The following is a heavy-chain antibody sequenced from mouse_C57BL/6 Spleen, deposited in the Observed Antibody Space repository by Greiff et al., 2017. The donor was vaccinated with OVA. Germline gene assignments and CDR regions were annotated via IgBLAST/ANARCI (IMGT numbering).Heavy chain of an antibody. CDR3: ARASYGSSFAMDY. J-gene: IGHJ4*01. CDR2: ISDGGSYT. V-gene: IGHV5-4*03. CDR1: GFTFSSYA. D-gene: IGHD1-1*01. Sequence: EVNVVESGGGLVKPGGSLKLSCAASGFTFSSYAMSWVRQTPEKRLEWVATISDGGSYTYYPDNVKGRFTISRDNAKNNLYLQMSHLKSEDTAMYYCARASYGSSFAMDYWGQGTSVTVSS.